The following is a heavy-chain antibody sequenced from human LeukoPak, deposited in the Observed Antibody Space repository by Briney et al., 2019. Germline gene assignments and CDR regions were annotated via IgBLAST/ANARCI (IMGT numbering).Heavy chain of an antibody. V-gene: IGHV4-4*02. J-gene: IGHJ4*02. CDR3: ARDMAQPTYYFDY. CDR2: IYHSGST. D-gene: IGHD2-2*01. CDR1: GGSISSSNW. Sequence: SSETLSLTCAVSGGSISSSNWWSWVRQPPGKGLEWIGEIYHSGSTNYNPSLKSRVTISVDKSKNQFSLKLSSVTAADTAVYYCARDMAQPTYYFDYWGQGTLVTVSS.